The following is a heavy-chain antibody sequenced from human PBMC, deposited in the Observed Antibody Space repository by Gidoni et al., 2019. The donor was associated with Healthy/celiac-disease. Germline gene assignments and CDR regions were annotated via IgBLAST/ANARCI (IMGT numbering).Heavy chain of an antibody. V-gene: IGHV3-48*03. CDR1: GFTFSSYE. J-gene: IGHJ5*02. CDR3: ARVSARLYNWFDP. D-gene: IGHD2-15*01. CDR2: ISSSGSTI. Sequence: EVQLVESGGGLVQPGGSLRLSCAASGFTFSSYEMNWVRQAPGKGLEWVSYISSSGSTIYYADSVKGRFTISRDNAKNSLYLQMNSLRAEDTAVYYCARVSARLYNWFDPWGQGTLVTVSS.